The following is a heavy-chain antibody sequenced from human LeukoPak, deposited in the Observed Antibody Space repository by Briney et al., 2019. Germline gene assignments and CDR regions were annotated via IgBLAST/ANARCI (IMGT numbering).Heavy chain of an antibody. Sequence: GGSLRLSCAASGFTFSSYTMHWIRQAPGKGLEWVSSISGSNSYIFYADSVKGRFAVSRDNAKDSLYLQMNSLRAEDTAVYYCARALTTLTYEGYWGQGTLVTVSS. CDR3: ARALTTLTYEGY. V-gene: IGHV3-21*01. CDR1: GFTFSSYT. J-gene: IGHJ4*02. D-gene: IGHD1-1*01. CDR2: ISGSNSYI.